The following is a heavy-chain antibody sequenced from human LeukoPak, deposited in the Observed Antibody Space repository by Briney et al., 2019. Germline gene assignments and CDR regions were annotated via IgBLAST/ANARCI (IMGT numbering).Heavy chain of an antibody. CDR2: IYYSGST. CDR1: GGSISSGNW. CDR3: ARDRDYGGKCLDAFDI. V-gene: IGHV4-4*02. J-gene: IGHJ3*02. Sequence: SETLSLTCAVSGGSISSGNWWSWVRQPPGKGLEWIGYIYYSGSTNYNPSLKSRVTISVDTSKNQFSLKLSSVTAADTAVYYCARDRDYGGKCLDAFDIWGQGTMVTVSS. D-gene: IGHD4-23*01.